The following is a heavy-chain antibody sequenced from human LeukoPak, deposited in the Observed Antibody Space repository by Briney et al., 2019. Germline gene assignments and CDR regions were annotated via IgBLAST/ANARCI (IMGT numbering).Heavy chain of an antibody. J-gene: IGHJ4*02. CDR1: GGSISSYY. CDR3: ARDGGIAAAGYDY. V-gene: IGHV4-59*01. Sequence: SETLSLTCTVSGGSISSYYWSWIRQPPGKGLEWIGYIYYSGSTNYNPSLKSRVTISVDTSKNQFSLKLSSVTAADTAVYYCARDGGIAAAGYDYWGQGILVTVSS. D-gene: IGHD6-13*01. CDR2: IYYSGST.